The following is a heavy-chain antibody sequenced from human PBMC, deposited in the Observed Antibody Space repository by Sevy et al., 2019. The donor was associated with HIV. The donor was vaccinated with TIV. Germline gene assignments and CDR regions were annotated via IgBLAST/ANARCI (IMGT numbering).Heavy chain of an antibody. CDR2: IVVGSGHI. CDR1: GFTFSNRA. V-gene: IGHV1-58*01. CDR3: ATESRGSCTCGSCSVDNGMDV. J-gene: IGHJ6*02. D-gene: IGHD2-15*01. Sequence: ASVKVSCQASGFTFSNRAVQWVRQARGQRPEWIGWIVVGSGHINYAENFQERVTLTRDMSTNTAYMELTSLRFEDTAVYYCATESRGSCTCGSCSVDNGMDVWGQGTTVTVSS.